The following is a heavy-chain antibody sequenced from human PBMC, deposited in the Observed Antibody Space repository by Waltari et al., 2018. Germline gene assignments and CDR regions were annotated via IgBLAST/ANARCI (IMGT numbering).Heavy chain of an antibody. V-gene: IGHV3-33*01. D-gene: IGHD2-15*01. J-gene: IGHJ4*02. CDR3: ASQSTTLFDY. CDR2: IWHDGSNE. Sequence: QVQLVESGGGVVQPGRSRRPSCAASEVTFSRFGMHWVVQAPGKGLEWVAVIWHDGSNEYYVDSVKGRFTSSRDNSKNTLYLQMNSLRAEDSAVYYCASQSTTLFDYWGQGTLVTVSS. CDR1: EVTFSRFG.